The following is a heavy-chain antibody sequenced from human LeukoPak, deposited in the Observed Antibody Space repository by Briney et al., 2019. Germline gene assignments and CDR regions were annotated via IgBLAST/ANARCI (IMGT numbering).Heavy chain of an antibody. V-gene: IGHV1-8*01. D-gene: IGHD4-23*01. Sequence: ASVTVSCKASGYTFTSYDINWVRQATGQGLEWMGWMNPNSGNTGYAQKFQGRVTMTRNTSISTAYMELSSLRSEDTAVYYCARRVRGGNYYYYYYYMDVWGKGTTVTVSS. J-gene: IGHJ6*03. CDR3: ARRVRGGNYYYYYYYMDV. CDR1: GYTFTSYD. CDR2: MNPNSGNT.